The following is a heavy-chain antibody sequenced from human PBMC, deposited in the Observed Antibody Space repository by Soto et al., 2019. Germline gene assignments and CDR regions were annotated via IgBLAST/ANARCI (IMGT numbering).Heavy chain of an antibody. V-gene: IGHV4-39*01. CDR3: ATPLGPDYSLSLAGDAMDV. D-gene: IGHD4-4*01. J-gene: IGHJ6*02. CDR2: IYYSGNT. Sequence: SETLSLTCTVSGGSISSRSFYWDWIRQPPGKGLKWIGSIYYSGNTYYNPSLKSRVTISVDTSKNQFSLKLSSVTAADTAVYYCATPLGPDYSLSLAGDAMDVWGPGTTVTVSS. CDR1: GGSISSRSFY.